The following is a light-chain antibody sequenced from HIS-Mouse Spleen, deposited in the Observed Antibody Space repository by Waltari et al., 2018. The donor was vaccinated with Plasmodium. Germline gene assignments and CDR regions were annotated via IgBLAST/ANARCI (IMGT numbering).Light chain of an antibody. CDR1: SSDVGGYNY. V-gene: IGLV2-11*01. CDR3: CSYAGSYTFV. J-gene: IGLJ1*01. CDR2: DVS. Sequence: QSALTQPRSVSGSPGQSVTIPCTGTSSDVGGYNYASWHQQHPGKAPKLMIYDVSKRPSGVPDRFSGSKSGNTASLTISGLQAEDEADYYCCSYAGSYTFVFGTGTKVTVL.